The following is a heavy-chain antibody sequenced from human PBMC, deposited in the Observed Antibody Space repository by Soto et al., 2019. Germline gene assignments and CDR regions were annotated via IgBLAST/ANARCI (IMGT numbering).Heavy chain of an antibody. J-gene: IGHJ4*02. V-gene: IGHV3-9*02. D-gene: IGHD6-13*01. Sequence: EVQLVESGGGWVQPGRSLRLSCAASGFTSDVYVMHWVRQAPGKGLEWVSGINYNSGSVGYADSVKGRFTISRDNAKNSLHLQMNSLRAEDTAVYYCAKDISLRGWVYLVVEYWGQGTLVTVSP. CDR2: INYNSGSV. CDR3: AKDISLRGWVYLVVEY. CDR1: GFTSDVYV.